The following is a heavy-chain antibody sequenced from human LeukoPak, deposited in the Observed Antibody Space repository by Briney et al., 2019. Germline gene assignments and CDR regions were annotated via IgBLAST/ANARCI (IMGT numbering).Heavy chain of an antibody. V-gene: IGHV1-69*13. CDR2: IIPILGTT. D-gene: IGHD1-26*01. CDR3: ARTRGADREDY. Sequence: ASVKVSCKASGGTFNSYTINWVRQAPGQGLEWMGGIIPILGTTNYAQRFQGRVTITADESTSTAYMELRSLRSEDTAVYYCARTRGADREDYWGQGTLVTVSS. J-gene: IGHJ4*02. CDR1: GGTFNSYT.